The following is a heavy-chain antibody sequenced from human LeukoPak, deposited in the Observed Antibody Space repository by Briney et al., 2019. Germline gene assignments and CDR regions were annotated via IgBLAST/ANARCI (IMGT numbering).Heavy chain of an antibody. J-gene: IGHJ4*02. CDR1: GGSFSGYY. V-gene: IGHV4-34*01. CDR2: INHSGST. D-gene: IGHD2-2*01. CDR3: ARRKTYCSSTSCHYYFDY. Sequence: SETLSLTCAVYGGSFSGYYWSWLRQPPGKGLEWFGEINHSGSTNYNPSLKSRVTISVDMSKNQFSLKLSSVTDADTAVYYCARRKTYCSSTSCHYYFDYWGQGTLVTVSS.